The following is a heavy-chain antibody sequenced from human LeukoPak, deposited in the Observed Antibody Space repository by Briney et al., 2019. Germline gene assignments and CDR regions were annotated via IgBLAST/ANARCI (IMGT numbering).Heavy chain of an antibody. CDR2: IYYSGST. J-gene: IGHJ4*02. CDR3: ARGNELTD. V-gene: IGHV4-59*01. Sequence: PSETLSLTCTVSGGSISSYYWSWIRQPPGKGLEWIGYIYYSGSTNYNPSLKSRVTISVDTSKNQFSLKLSSVTAADTAVYYCARGNELTDWGQGTLVTVCS. D-gene: IGHD1-14*01. CDR1: GGSISSYY.